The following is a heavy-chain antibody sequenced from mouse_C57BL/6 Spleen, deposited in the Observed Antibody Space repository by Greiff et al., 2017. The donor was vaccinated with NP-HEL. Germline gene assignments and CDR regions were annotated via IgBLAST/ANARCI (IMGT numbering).Heavy chain of an antibody. D-gene: IGHD2-5*01. CDR1: GFTFSDYG. CDR3: ARAYYSNYGAMDY. V-gene: IGHV5-17*01. CDR2: ISSGSSTI. J-gene: IGHJ4*01. Sequence: DVKLVESGGGLVKPGGSLKLSCAASGFTFSDYGMHWVRQAPEKGLEWVAYISSGSSTIYYADTVKGRFTISRDNAKNTLFLQMTSLRSEDTAMYYCARAYYSNYGAMDYWGQGTSVTVSS.